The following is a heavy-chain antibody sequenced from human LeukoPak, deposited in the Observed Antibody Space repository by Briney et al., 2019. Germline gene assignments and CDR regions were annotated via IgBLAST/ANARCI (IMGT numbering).Heavy chain of an antibody. J-gene: IGHJ6*02. CDR1: GYTLTELS. CDR3: ATRTGADSTVTFYYYYGMDV. CDR2: FDPEDGET. V-gene: IGHV1-24*01. D-gene: IGHD4-17*01. Sequence: ASVKVSCKVSGYTLTELSMHWVRQAPGKGLEWMGGFDPEDGETIYAQKFQGRVTMTEDTSTDTAYMELSSLRSEDTAVYYCATRTGADSTVTFYYYYGMDVWGQGTTVTVSS.